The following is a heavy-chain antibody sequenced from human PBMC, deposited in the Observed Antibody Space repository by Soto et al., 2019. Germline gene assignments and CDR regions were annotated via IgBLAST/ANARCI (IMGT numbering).Heavy chain of an antibody. CDR2: IVVGSGNT. J-gene: IGHJ6*02. D-gene: IGHD3-9*01. V-gene: IGHV1-58*01. Sequence: SVKVSCKASGFTFTSSAVQWVRQARGQRLEWIGWIVVGSGNTNYAQKFQERVTITRDMSTSTAYMELSSLRSEDTAVYYCAAEDTYYDILTGYLYYYYGMDVWGQGTTVTVSS. CDR3: AAEDTYYDILTGYLYYYYGMDV. CDR1: GFTFTSSA.